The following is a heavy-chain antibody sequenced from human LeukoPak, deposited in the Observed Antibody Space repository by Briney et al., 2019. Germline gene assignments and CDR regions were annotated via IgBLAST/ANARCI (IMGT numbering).Heavy chain of an antibody. J-gene: IGHJ4*02. Sequence: GGSLRLSCVASGFTLSSYWMSWVRQAPGKGLEWVANIKQDGSEKYYVDSVKGRFTISRDNAKNSLYLQMSSLRAEDTAVYYCAREASSGWSDYWGQGTLVTVSS. V-gene: IGHV3-7*03. CDR2: IKQDGSEK. CDR3: AREASSGWSDY. D-gene: IGHD6-19*01. CDR1: GFTLSSYW.